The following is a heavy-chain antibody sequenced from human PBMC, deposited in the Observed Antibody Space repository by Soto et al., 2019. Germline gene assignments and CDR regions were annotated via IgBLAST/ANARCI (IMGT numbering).Heavy chain of an antibody. V-gene: IGHV1-69*01. CDR1: GGTFSSYA. CDR2: IIPIPGTA. D-gene: IGHD2-2*01. Sequence: QVQLVQSGAEVKKPGSSVKVSCKASGGTFSSYAISWVRQAPGQGLEWMGGIIPIPGTANYAQKLQGRVTITADEFTSTAYMELSSLRSEDTAVYYCARSQGSSTSLEIYYYYYYGMDVWGQGTTVTVSS. J-gene: IGHJ6*02. CDR3: ARSQGSSTSLEIYYYYYYGMDV.